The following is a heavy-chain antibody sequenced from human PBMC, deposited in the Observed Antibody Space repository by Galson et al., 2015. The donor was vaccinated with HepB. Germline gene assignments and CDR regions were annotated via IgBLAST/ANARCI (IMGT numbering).Heavy chain of an antibody. CDR1: GFAFHTYN. Sequence: SLRLSCAASGFAFHTYNMNWVRLAPRKGLEWVSYIDSVSVNRYYSDSVQGRFTISRDNAKNSLYLQMNGLRAEDTAIYFCARRGYSYGAQSNYFYFGLDVRGQGTTVTVSS. CDR2: IDSVSVNR. V-gene: IGHV3-48*01. J-gene: IGHJ6*02. D-gene: IGHD5-18*01. CDR3: ARRGYSYGAQSNYFYFGLDV.